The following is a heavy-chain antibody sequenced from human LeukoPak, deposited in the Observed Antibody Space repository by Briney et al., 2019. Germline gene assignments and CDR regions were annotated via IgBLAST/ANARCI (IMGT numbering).Heavy chain of an antibody. Sequence: ASVKVSCKASGYTFTDYYMHWVRQAPGQGLEWMGWINPNSGGTNYAQKFQGRVTMTRDTSISTAYMELSRLRSDDTAVYYCTRDHCRGDNCPSFDYWGQGTLVTVSS. CDR2: INPNSGGT. D-gene: IGHD2-15*01. CDR1: GYTFTDYY. CDR3: TRDHCRGDNCPSFDY. V-gene: IGHV1-2*02. J-gene: IGHJ4*02.